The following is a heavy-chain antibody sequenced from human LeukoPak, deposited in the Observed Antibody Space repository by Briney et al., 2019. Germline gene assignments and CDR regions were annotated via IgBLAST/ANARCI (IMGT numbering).Heavy chain of an antibody. CDR3: ARGEGSGWFLADYYYMDV. D-gene: IGHD6-19*01. CDR1: GGTFSSYA. CDR2: IVPIFGTA. J-gene: IGHJ6*03. V-gene: IGHV1-69*05. Sequence: SVKVSXKASGGTFSSYAISWVRQAPGQGLEWMGRIVPIFGTANYAQKFQGRVTNTTDESTSTAYMELSSLRSEDTAVYYCARGEGSGWFLADYYYMDVWGKGTTVTVSS.